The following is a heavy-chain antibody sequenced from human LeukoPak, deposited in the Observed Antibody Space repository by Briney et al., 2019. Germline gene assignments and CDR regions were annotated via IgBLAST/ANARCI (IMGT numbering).Heavy chain of an antibody. CDR1: GFTFSSFG. V-gene: IGHV3-30*18. J-gene: IGHJ4*02. CDR2: ILHDGSDN. CDR3: AKGPSPFGY. Sequence: GGSLRLSYAASGFTFSSFGMHWVRQAPGKGLEWVAVILHDGSDNYYADSVKGRFTISRDNSKNTLCLQMNSLRPEDTAVYYCAKGPSPFGYWGQGTLVTVSS.